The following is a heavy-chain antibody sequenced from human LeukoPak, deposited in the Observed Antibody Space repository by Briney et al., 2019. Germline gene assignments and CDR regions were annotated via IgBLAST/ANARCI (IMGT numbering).Heavy chain of an antibody. D-gene: IGHD3-10*01. Sequence: SETLSLTCAVSGGSISSGGYSWSWIRQPPGKGLEWIGYIYHSGSTYYNPSLKSRVTISVDTSRNEFSLRLTSVTAADAAVYYCVRDRELNYWGQGTLVTVSS. J-gene: IGHJ4*02. CDR2: IYHSGST. CDR1: GGSISSGGYS. CDR3: VRDRELNY. V-gene: IGHV4-30-2*02.